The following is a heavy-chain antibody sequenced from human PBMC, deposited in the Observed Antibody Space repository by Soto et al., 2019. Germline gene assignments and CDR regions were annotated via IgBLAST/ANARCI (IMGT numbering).Heavy chain of an antibody. D-gene: IGHD3-10*01. Sequence: SETLSLTCTVSGGSISSSSYYWGWIRQPPGKGLEWIGSIYYSGSTYYNPSLKSRVTISVDTSKNQFSLKLSSVTAADTAVYYCARTYYYGSGSYSNWFDPWGQGTLVTVSS. J-gene: IGHJ5*02. CDR2: IYYSGST. CDR1: GGSISSSSYY. V-gene: IGHV4-39*01. CDR3: ARTYYYGSGSYSNWFDP.